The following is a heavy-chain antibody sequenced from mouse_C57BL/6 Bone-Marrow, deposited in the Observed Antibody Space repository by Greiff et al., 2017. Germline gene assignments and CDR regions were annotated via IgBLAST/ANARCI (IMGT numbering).Heavy chain of an antibody. CDR1: GFSLTSYG. CDR3: AREGYYGYFEV. V-gene: IGHV2-6*01. J-gene: IGHJ1*03. CDR2: IWGVGST. D-gene: IGHD2-2*01. Sequence: VQLKESGPGLVAPSQSLSITCTVSGFSLTSYGVDWVRQSPGKGLEWLGVIWGVGSTNYNSALKSSLSISTDNSTCQVFFIMNSLQTEDTAMYYCAREGYYGYFEVWGTGTTVTVSS.